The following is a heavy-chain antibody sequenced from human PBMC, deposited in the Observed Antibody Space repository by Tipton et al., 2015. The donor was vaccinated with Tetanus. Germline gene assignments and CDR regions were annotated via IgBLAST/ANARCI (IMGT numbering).Heavy chain of an antibody. CDR1: GYTFTGYY. CDR3: ARDRGDYIYYGMDV. V-gene: IGHV1-2*02. Sequence: QVQLVQSGAEVKRPGASLTVSCKASGYTFTGYYLYWVRQAPGQGLEWMGWIDPNSGGTIYAQKFQGRVTMTRDTSISTAYMELSRLRSDDTAMYYCARDRGDYIYYGMDVWGPGTTVTVTS. CDR2: IDPNSGGT. J-gene: IGHJ6*02. D-gene: IGHD3-22*01.